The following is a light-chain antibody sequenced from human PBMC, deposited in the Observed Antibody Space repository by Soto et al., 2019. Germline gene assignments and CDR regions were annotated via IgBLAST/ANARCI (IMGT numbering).Light chain of an antibody. J-gene: IGKJ3*01. CDR2: DAS. CDR1: QSVSRY. CDR3: QQRNSWPPT. Sequence: EIVLTQSPGTLSLSPGERATLSCRASQSVSRYLAWYQQRPGQAPRLLIHDASNRATGIPARFSGSGSGTDFTLNISSLEPEDFALYYCQQRNSWPPTFGPGTKVDIK. V-gene: IGKV3-11*01.